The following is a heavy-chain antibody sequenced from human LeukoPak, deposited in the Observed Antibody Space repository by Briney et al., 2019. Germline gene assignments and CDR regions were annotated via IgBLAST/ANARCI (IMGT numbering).Heavy chain of an antibody. J-gene: IGHJ4*02. CDR2: SSSSGSTI. CDR3: ARRRDFIDY. V-gene: IGHV3-11*01. D-gene: IGHD3/OR15-3a*01. Sequence: EGSLRLSCAASGFTLSDYYMSWIRQAPGKELEWVSYSSSSGSTIYYADSVKGRFAISRDNAKNSLYLQMNSLRAEDTAVYYCARRRDFIDYWGQGTLVTVSS. CDR1: GFTLSDYY.